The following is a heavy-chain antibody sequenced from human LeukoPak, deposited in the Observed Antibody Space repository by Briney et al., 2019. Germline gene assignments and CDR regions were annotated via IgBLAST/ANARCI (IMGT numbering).Heavy chain of an antibody. D-gene: IGHD1-26*01. J-gene: IGHJ4*02. CDR1: GFSVSDTY. CDR2: LYSGGNT. V-gene: IGHV3-66*01. Sequence: GGSLRLSCAASGFSVSDTYMSWVRQAPGKGLEWVSLLYSGGNTHYADSAKGRFTISRDKSKNMLSLQMNSLRAEDTAVYYCARGKSGIYTRPFDYWGQGTLVTVSS. CDR3: ARGKSGIYTRPFDY.